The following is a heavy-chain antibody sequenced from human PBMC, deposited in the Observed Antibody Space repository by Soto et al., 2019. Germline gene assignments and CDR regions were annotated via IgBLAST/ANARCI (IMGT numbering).Heavy chain of an antibody. CDR3: GRRADYLDH. V-gene: IGHV3-33*01. CDR2: IWSDGSNK. Sequence: PGGSLRLSCTASGFTFTSYDMQWVRQAPGPGLEWVASIWSDGSNKYYADSVKGRFTISRDDSKNTLYLQMNRLKAEETGVDYCGRRADYLDHGGQGTLVTVSS. CDR1: GFTFTSYD. J-gene: IGHJ4*02.